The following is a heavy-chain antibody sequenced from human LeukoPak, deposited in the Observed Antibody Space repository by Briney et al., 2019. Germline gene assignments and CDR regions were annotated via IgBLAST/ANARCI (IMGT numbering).Heavy chain of an antibody. CDR2: ISSSGSTI. CDR1: GFTFSDYY. V-gene: IGHV3-11*04. J-gene: IGHJ6*03. Sequence: PGGSLRLSCAASGFTFSDYYMSWIRQAPGKGLEWVSYISSSGSTIYYADSVKGRFTISRDNAKNSLYLQMNSLRAEDTAVYYCGGLPRTNYYYYMDVWGKGTTVTVSS. CDR3: GGLPRTNYYYYMDV.